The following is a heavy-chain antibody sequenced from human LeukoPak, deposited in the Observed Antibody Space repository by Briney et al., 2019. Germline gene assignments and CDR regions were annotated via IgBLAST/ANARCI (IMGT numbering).Heavy chain of an antibody. CDR2: ISSSSSYI. Sequence: PGGSLRLSCAASGFTFSSYSMNWVRQAPGKGLEWVSSISSSSSYIYYADSVKGRFTISRDNAKNSLYLQMNSLRAEDTAVYYCARGPMVRTNLFDYWGQGTLVTVSS. J-gene: IGHJ4*02. CDR3: ARGPMVRTNLFDY. D-gene: IGHD3-10*01. V-gene: IGHV3-21*01. CDR1: GFTFSSYS.